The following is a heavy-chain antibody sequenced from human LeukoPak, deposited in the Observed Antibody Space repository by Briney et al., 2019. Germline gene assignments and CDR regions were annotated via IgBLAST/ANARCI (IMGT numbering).Heavy chain of an antibody. CDR3: ARGRSNYYGMDV. J-gene: IGHJ6*02. CDR1: DGSINSYY. CDR2: IYYNGNT. Sequence: SETLSLTCSVSDGSINSYYWNWIRRPPGKGLEWIGYIYYNGNTNYSPSLESRVTMSVDTSKNLFSLKVSSMTAADTAVYYCARGRSNYYGMDVWGQGTTVTVSS. D-gene: IGHD1-26*01. V-gene: IGHV4-59*01.